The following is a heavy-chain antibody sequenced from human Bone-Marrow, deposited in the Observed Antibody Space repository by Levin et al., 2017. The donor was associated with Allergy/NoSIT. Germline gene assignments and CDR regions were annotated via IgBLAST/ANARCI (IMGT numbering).Heavy chain of an antibody. Sequence: AGGSLRLSCAASGFTVSSNYMSWVRQAPGKGLEWVSVLYSGGSTYYAASVKGRFTISRDNSKNTLYLQMNSLRAADTAVDSWASRGYSGYDLYYYYYYGMDVWGQGTPVTVSS. J-gene: IGHJ6*02. CDR2: LYSGGST. D-gene: IGHD5-12*01. V-gene: IGHV3-53*01. CDR1: GFTVSSNY. CDR3: ASRGYSGYDLYYYYYYGMDV.